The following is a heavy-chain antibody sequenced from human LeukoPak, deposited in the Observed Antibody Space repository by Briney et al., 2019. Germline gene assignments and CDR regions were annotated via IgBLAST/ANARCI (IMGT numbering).Heavy chain of an antibody. CDR3: ARGGCPDY. CDR2: FYYSVST. J-gene: IGHJ4*02. D-gene: IGHD3-16*01. Sequence: PSETLSLTCTVSGGSISSYYWSWIPQPPGQRLEEIGYFYYSVSTNNNPSLTSRVTISVDTSKNQFSLKLSSVTAADTAVYYCARGGCPDYWGQGTLVTVSS. CDR1: GGSISSYY. V-gene: IGHV4-59*01.